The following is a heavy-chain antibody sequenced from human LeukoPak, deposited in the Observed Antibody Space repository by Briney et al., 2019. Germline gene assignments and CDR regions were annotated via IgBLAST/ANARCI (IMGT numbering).Heavy chain of an antibody. CDR2: ISAYNGNT. CDR1: GYTFTSYG. D-gene: IGHD3-3*01. Sequence: ASVKVSCKASGYTFTSYGISWVRQAPGQGLEWMGWISAYNGNTNYAQKLQGRVTMTTDTSTSTAYMELRSLRSDDTAVYYCARSGNYDFWSGYYRYYYYGMDVWGQGTTVTVSS. CDR3: ARSGNYDFWSGYYRYYYYGMDV. J-gene: IGHJ6*02. V-gene: IGHV1-18*01.